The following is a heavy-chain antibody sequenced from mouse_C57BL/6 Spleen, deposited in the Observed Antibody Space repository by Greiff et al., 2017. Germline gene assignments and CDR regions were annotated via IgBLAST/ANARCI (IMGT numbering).Heavy chain of an antibody. CDR2: IYPRDGST. CDR3: GRMNYGSS. D-gene: IGHD1-1*01. J-gene: IGHJ2*01. Sequence: VKLMESGPELVKPGASVKLSCKASGYTFTSYDINWVKQRPGQGLEWIGWIYPRDGSTKYNEKFKGKATLTVDTSSSTAYMELHSLTSEDSAVYYCGRMNYGSSWGQGTTLTVSS. CDR1: GYTFTSYD. V-gene: IGHV1-85*01.